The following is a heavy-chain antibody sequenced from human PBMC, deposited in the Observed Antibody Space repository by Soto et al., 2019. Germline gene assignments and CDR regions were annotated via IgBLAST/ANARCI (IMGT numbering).Heavy chain of an antibody. Sequence: PSETLSLTCTVSGGSISSYYWSWIRQPPGKGLEWIGYIYYSGSTNYNPSLKSRVTISVDTSKNQFSLKLSSVTAADTAVYYCASVFGYGDLVFDYWGQGTLVTVSS. V-gene: IGHV4-59*01. CDR1: GGSISSYY. D-gene: IGHD4-17*01. CDR3: ASVFGYGDLVFDY. CDR2: IYYSGST. J-gene: IGHJ4*02.